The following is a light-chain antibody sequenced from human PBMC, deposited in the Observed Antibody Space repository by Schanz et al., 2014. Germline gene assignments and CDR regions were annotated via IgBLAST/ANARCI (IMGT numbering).Light chain of an antibody. CDR3: ASWDDSLNARV. CDR1: SSDVGGYNY. V-gene: IGLV2-8*01. CDR2: EVS. J-gene: IGLJ3*02. Sequence: QSALTQPPSASGSPGQSVTISCTGTSSDVGGYNYVSWYQQHPGKAPKLMIYEVSKRPSGVPDRFSGSKSGNTASLTVSGLQAEDEADYYCASWDDSLNARVFGGGTKLT.